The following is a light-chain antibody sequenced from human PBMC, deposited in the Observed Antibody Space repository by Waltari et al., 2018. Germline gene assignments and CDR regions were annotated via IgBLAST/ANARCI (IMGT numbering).Light chain of an antibody. Sequence: QSVLTQPPSVSAAPGQMITIPCSEASSNIGSYSVSWYQHVPGTAPNVVIYDNKRRPSGIPDRFSGSKSGTSVTLGISGLQTGDEADYYCGTWDSDLNAVVFGGGTKVTVL. CDR1: SSNIGSYS. J-gene: IGLJ2*01. CDR2: DNK. V-gene: IGLV1-51*01. CDR3: GTWDSDLNAVV.